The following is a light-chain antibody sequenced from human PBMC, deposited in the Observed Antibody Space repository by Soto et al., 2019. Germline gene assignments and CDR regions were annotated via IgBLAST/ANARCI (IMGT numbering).Light chain of an antibody. Sequence: EIVMTQAPATLSVSPGERATLSCRASQSISNKLAWYQQKPGQAPRLLIYGASTRATDIPARFSGSGSGTDFTLTITSLQSEDFAVYYCQQYNNWPPWTFGQGTKV. CDR2: GAS. CDR3: QQYNNWPPWT. V-gene: IGKV3-15*01. J-gene: IGKJ1*01. CDR1: QSISNK.